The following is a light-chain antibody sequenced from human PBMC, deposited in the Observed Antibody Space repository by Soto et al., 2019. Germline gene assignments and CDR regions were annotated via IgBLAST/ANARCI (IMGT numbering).Light chain of an antibody. CDR2: VSGDGGH. CDR1: SGPTSYA. Sequence: QLVLTQSPSASASLGASVKLTCTLTSGPTSYAVAWHQQQPGKGPRFLMKVSGDGGHRKGDGIPDRFSGSSSGAERYLTISSLQSEDEADYFCQTWGPGIRVFGGGTKLTVL. V-gene: IGLV4-69*01. CDR3: QTWGPGIRV. J-gene: IGLJ2*01.